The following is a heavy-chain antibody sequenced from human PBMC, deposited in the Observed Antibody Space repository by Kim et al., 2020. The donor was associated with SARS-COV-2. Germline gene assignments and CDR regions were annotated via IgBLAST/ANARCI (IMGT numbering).Heavy chain of an antibody. J-gene: IGHJ5*02. D-gene: IGHD6-6*01. CDR1: GGSISSYY. CDR3: ARVGRETRIAARTYNWFDP. Sequence: SETLSLTCTVSGGSISSYYWSWIRQPPGKGLEWIGYIYYSGSTNYNPSLKSRVTISVDTSKNQFSLKLSSVTAADTAVYYCARVGRETRIAARTYNWFDPWGQGTLVTVSS. CDR2: IYYSGST. V-gene: IGHV4-59*01.